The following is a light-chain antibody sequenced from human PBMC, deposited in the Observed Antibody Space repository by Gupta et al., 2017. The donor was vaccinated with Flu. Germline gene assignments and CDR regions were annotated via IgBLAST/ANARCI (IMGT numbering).Light chain of an antibody. J-gene: IGLJ1*01. Sequence: QSVLTQPPSVSGAPGQRVNISCTGTSSNIGAGFDVNWYQQVPGTAPKLLIYDNRNRPSGVPHRFSGSKSCTSASLAITGLQPEDEADYYCQSYDSSLSGPYVFGGGTKVTV. CDR2: DNR. CDR3: QSYDSSLSGPYV. V-gene: IGLV1-40*01. CDR1: SSNIGAGFD.